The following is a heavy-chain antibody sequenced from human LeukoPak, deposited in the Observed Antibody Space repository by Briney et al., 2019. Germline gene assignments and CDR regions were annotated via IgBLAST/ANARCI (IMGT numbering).Heavy chain of an antibody. Sequence: AGTLSLTCAVSGGSISRYYWIWIRQPPGKGLEWIGYIYDSGSTNYNPSLKRRVTISLDTSKNKFSLKLSSVTAADTAVYYCARGDARSNTWYYFDYWGQGTLVTVSS. CDR2: IYDSGST. V-gene: IGHV4-59*08. CDR1: GGSISRYY. CDR3: ARGDARSNTWYYFDY. J-gene: IGHJ4*02. D-gene: IGHD6-13*01.